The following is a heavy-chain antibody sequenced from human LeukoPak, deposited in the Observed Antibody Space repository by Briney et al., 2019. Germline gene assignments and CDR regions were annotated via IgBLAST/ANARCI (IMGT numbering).Heavy chain of an antibody. CDR2: ISYDGNNK. CDR1: GFIFSGYA. V-gene: IGHV3-30*18. J-gene: IGHJ4*02. Sequence: GGSLRLSCAASGFIFSGYAMGWVRQAPGKGLEWVAVISYDGNNKYYADSVKGRFTISRDNSKNTLFLQMNSLRAEDTAVYYCAKGVDYCSGGSCPADYWGPGTLVTVSS. CDR3: AKGVDYCSGGSCPADY. D-gene: IGHD2-15*01.